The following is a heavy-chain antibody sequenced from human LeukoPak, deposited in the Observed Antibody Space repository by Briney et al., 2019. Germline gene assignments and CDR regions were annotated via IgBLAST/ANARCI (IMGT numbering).Heavy chain of an antibody. D-gene: IGHD2-2*01. V-gene: IGHV1-18*01. Sequence: ASVKVSCKASGYTFTSYGISWVRQAPGQGLEWMGWISAYNGNTNYAQKLQGRVPMTTDTSTSTAYMELRSLRSDDTAVYYCARVSGVPAAEFDYYYYYMDVWGKGTTVTVSS. CDR3: ARVSGVPAAEFDYYYYYMDV. J-gene: IGHJ6*03. CDR1: GYTFTSYG. CDR2: ISAYNGNT.